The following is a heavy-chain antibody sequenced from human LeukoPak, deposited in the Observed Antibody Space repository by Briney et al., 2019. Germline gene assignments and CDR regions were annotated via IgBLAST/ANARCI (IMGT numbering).Heavy chain of an antibody. D-gene: IGHD3-22*01. CDR1: GFTFSIYA. CDR3: AKGSSDYSGGFDS. Sequence: GGSLRLSCAASGFTFSIYAVSWVCQAPGKGLEWVSSISGSGGVTFYADSVKGRFTISRDNSKNTLYLQMNSLRAEDTAIYYCAKGSSDYSGGFDSWGQGTLVTVSS. V-gene: IGHV3-23*01. J-gene: IGHJ4*02. CDR2: ISGSGGVT.